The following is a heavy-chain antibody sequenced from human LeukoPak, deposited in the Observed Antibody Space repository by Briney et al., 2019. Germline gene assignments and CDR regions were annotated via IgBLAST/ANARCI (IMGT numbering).Heavy chain of an antibody. J-gene: IGHJ4*02. D-gene: IGHD6-6*01. CDR1: GGSMSSGSYY. CDR2: IYYSGST. CDR3: ARDAIAARVFDY. Sequence: SETLSLTCTVSGGSMSSGSYYWGWIRQPPGKGLEWIGSIYYSGSTYYNPSLKSRVTISVDTSKNQFSLKLSSVTAADTAVYYCARDAIAARVFDYWGQGTLVTVSS. V-gene: IGHV4-39*07.